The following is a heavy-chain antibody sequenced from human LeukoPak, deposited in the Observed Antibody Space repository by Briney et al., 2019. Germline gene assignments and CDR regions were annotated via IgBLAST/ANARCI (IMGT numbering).Heavy chain of an antibody. D-gene: IGHD1-26*01. CDR3: ARDSGSYFSY. CDR2: ISSSSSTI. CDR1: GFTVSSNY. V-gene: IGHV3-48*04. Sequence: GGSLRLSCAASGFTVSSNYMSWVRQAPGKGLEWVSYISSSSSTIYYADSVKGRFTISRDNAKNSLYLQMNSLRAEDTAVYYCARDSGSYFSYWGQGTLVTVSS. J-gene: IGHJ4*02.